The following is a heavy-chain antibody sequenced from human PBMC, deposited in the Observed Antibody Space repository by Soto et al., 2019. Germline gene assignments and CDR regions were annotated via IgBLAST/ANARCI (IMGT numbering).Heavy chain of an antibody. CDR3: AKVRQRFLEWLLDPEVNPENYYYYGMDV. CDR1: GFTFSSYG. D-gene: IGHD3-3*01. V-gene: IGHV3-30*18. J-gene: IGHJ6*02. Sequence: GGSLRLSCAASGFTFSSYGMHWVRQAPGKGLEWVAVISYDGSNKYYADSVKGRFTISRDNSKNTLYLQMNSLRAEDTAVYYCAKVRQRFLEWLLDPEVNPENYYYYGMDVWGQGTTVTVSS. CDR2: ISYDGSNK.